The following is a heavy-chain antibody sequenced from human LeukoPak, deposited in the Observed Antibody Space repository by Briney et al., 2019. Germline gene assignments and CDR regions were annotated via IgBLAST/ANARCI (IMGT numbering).Heavy chain of an antibody. J-gene: IGHJ4*02. D-gene: IGHD3-22*01. CDR1: GFTFDDYG. Sequence: GGSLRLSCAASGFTFDDYGMSWVRQAPGKGLEWVAVISYDGSNKYYADSVKGRFTISRDNSKNTLYLQMNSLRAEDTAVYYCAKSSMIVVVIPLYFEDWGQGTLVTVSS. CDR2: ISYDGSNK. V-gene: IGHV3-30*18. CDR3: AKSSMIVVVIPLYFED.